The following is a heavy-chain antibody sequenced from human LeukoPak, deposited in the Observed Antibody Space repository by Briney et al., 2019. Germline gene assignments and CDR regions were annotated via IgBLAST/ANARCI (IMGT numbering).Heavy chain of an antibody. Sequence: GGSLRLSCAVSGFTFSNYGMNWVRQAPGKGLGWVSYISGSSSTIYYADSVKGRFTISRDNAKNSLYLQMNSLRAEDTAVYYCARRYCTNGVCLFDYWGQGILVTVSS. V-gene: IGHV3-48*01. D-gene: IGHD2-8*01. CDR3: ARRYCTNGVCLFDY. CDR2: ISGSSSTI. J-gene: IGHJ4*02. CDR1: GFTFSNYG.